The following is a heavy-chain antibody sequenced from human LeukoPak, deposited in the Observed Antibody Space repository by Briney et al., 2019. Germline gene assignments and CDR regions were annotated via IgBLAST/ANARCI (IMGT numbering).Heavy chain of an antibody. CDR3: ARGAGAFDI. Sequence: SETLSLTCTVSGGSISSGSYYWSWIRQPAGKGLEWIGRIYTSGSTNYNPSLKSRVTISVDTSKNQFSLKLSSVNAADTAVYYCARGAGAFDIWGQGTMVTVSS. V-gene: IGHV4-61*02. CDR1: GGSISSGSYY. CDR2: IYTSGST. J-gene: IGHJ3*02.